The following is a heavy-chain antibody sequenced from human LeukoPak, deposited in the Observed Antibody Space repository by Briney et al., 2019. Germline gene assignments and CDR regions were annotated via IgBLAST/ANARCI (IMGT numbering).Heavy chain of an antibody. J-gene: IGHJ5*02. Sequence: SETLSLTCTVSGGSISSSSYYWGWIRQPPGKGPEWIGSIYYSGSTYYNPSLKSRVTISVDTSKNQFSLKLSSVTAADTAVYYCAKKSSWFDPWGQGTLVTVSS. D-gene: IGHD2-2*01. CDR2: IYYSGST. CDR3: AKKSSWFDP. V-gene: IGHV4-39*01. CDR1: GGSISSSSYY.